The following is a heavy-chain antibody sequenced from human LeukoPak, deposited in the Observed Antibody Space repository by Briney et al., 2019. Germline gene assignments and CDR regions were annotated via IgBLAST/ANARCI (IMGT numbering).Heavy chain of an antibody. Sequence: ASVKVSCRASGYTFTGYYMHWVRQAPGQGLEWMGRINPNSGGTNYAQKFQGRVTMTRDTSVCTAYMELSRLRSDDTAVYYCARDLEPERTYYDFWSGYYMGYWGQGTLVTVSS. CDR2: INPNSGGT. CDR1: GYTFTGYY. D-gene: IGHD3-3*01. V-gene: IGHV1-2*06. CDR3: ARDLEPERTYYDFWSGYYMGY. J-gene: IGHJ4*02.